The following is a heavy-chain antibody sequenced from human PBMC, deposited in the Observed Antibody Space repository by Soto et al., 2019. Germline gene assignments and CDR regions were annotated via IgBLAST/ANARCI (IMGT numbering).Heavy chain of an antibody. CDR2: ISGSGGST. V-gene: IGHV3-23*01. Sequence: PGXSLRLSCAASGCTFSSYAISWVRQAPGKGLEWVSAISGSGGSTYYADSVKGRFTISRDNSKNTLYLQMNSLRAEDTAVYYCAKDPAPDFDYWGQGTLVTVSS. J-gene: IGHJ4*02. CDR1: GCTFSSYA. CDR3: AKDPAPDFDY.